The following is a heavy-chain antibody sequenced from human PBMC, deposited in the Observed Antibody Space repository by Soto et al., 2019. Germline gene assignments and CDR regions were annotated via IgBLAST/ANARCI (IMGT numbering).Heavy chain of an antibody. J-gene: IGHJ2*01. CDR1: GGSISSSSYY. CDR3: ARHLTIEVVPAAPTLWDFDL. Sequence: QLQLQESGPGLVKPSETLSLTCTVSGGSISSSSYYWGWIRQPPGKGLEWIGSIYYSGSTYYNPSLKSLVTISVDTSKNPFSLKLSSVTAADTAVYYCARHLTIEVVPAAPTLWDFDLWGRGTLVTLSS. CDR2: IYYSGST. V-gene: IGHV4-39*01. D-gene: IGHD2-2*01.